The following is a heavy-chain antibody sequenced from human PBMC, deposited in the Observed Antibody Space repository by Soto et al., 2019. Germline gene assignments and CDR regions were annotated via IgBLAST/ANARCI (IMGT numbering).Heavy chain of an antibody. D-gene: IGHD3-22*01. CDR1: GYMFTGYY. V-gene: IGHV1-46*01. Sequence: VKVSCTASGYMFTGYYIHWVRQAPGQGLEWMGLIDPTGGSTDYAQKFQARVTMTRDTSTTTVYMELSSLRSEDTAVYYCARPQGGSGYYNGFDNWGQGTMVTVSS. CDR2: IDPTGGST. J-gene: IGHJ3*02. CDR3: ARPQGGSGYYNGFDN.